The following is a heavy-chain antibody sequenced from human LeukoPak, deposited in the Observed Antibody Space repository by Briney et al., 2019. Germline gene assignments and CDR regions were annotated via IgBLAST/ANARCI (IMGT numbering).Heavy chain of an antibody. J-gene: IGHJ3*02. CDR2: ISGSGGST. CDR3: AKDPYFGYYDSSGYYYDAFDI. CDR1: GFTLSSYA. D-gene: IGHD3-22*01. Sequence: PGGSLRLSCAASGFTLSSYAMSWVRQAPGKGLEWVSAISGSGGSTYYADSVKGRFTISRDNSKNTLYLQMNSLRAEDTAVYYCAKDPYFGYYDSSGYYYDAFDIWGQGTMVTVSS. V-gene: IGHV3-23*01.